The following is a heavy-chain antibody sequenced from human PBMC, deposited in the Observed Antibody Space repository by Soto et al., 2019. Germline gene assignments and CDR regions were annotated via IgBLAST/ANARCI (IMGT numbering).Heavy chain of an antibody. J-gene: IGHJ4*02. V-gene: IGHV1-69*01. Sequence: QVQLVQSGAEVKKPGSSVNVSCKASGGTFSSYAISWVRQAPGQGLEWMGGIIPIFGTANYAQKFQGRVTITADESTSTAYMELSSLRSEDTAVYYCASGEIRIQLWLFQFDYWGQGTLVTVSS. CDR2: IIPIFGTA. D-gene: IGHD5-18*01. CDR1: GGTFSSYA. CDR3: ASGEIRIQLWLFQFDY.